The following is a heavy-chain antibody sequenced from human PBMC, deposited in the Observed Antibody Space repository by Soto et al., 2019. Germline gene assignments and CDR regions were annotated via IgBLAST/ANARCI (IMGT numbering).Heavy chain of an antibody. CDR2: IFCSGSF. J-gene: IGHJ4*02. V-gene: IGHV4-31*03. CDR3: ARAPDTPTILRVVRPYFFNH. D-gene: IGHD3-3*01. CDR1: GDSISSGGSY. Sequence: PSETLSLTCTLSGDSISSGGSYWNWTRHRPGKGLEWMGYIFCSGSFYYTPSLRGRVMMSADTSKNQFYLRLSSVTAADTAVYYCARAPDTPTILRVVRPYFFNHWGQGTLVTVSS.